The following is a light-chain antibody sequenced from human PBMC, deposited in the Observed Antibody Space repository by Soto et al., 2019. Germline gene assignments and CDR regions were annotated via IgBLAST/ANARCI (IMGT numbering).Light chain of an antibody. Sequence: QSVLAQPPPASGAPRQGGTLSCSWGDSNIGPNTVNWYRQVPGTAPKLLIHNNDQRPSGVPDRISGSKSGTSASLAISGLHSDDEADYYCAAWDDSLNAYVFGIGTKVTVL. CDR1: DSNIGPNT. J-gene: IGLJ1*01. V-gene: IGLV1-44*01. CDR2: NND. CDR3: AAWDDSLNAYV.